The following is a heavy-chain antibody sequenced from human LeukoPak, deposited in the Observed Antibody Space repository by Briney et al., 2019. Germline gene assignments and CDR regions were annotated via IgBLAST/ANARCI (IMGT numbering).Heavy chain of an antibody. CDR3: AKDRESSVGATTFDY. Sequence: GGSLRLSCAASGFTFSSYAMSWVRQAPGKGLEWVSAISGSGGSTYYADSVKGRFTISRDNSKNTLYLQMNSLRAEDTAVYYCAKDRESSVGATTFDYWGQGTLVTVSS. CDR1: GFTFSSYA. J-gene: IGHJ4*02. CDR2: ISGSGGST. V-gene: IGHV3-23*01. D-gene: IGHD1-26*01.